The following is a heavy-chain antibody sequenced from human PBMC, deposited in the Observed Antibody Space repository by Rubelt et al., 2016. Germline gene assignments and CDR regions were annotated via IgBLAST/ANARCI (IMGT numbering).Heavy chain of an antibody. CDR3: AIVVVPAAIPY. CDR2: INHSGST. Sequence: QVQLQQWGAGLLKPSETLSLTCAVYGGSFSGYYWSWIRQPPGKGLEWIGEINHSGSTNYNPSLKSRVTISVDTSKNQFALKLSSVTAADTAVYYCAIVVVPAAIPYWGQGTLVTVSS. CDR1: GGSFSGYY. J-gene: IGHJ4*02. V-gene: IGHV4-34*01. D-gene: IGHD2-2*02.